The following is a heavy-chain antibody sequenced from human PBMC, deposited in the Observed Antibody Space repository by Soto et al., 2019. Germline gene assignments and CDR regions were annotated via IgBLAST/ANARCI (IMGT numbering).Heavy chain of an antibody. J-gene: IGHJ4*02. D-gene: IGHD3-16*02. Sequence: GSLRLSCAASGFTFSSYSMNWVRQAPGKGLEWVSYISSSSSTIYYADSVKGRFTISRDNAKNSLYLQMNSLRDEDTAVYYCARANYDYVWGSYRYYYFDYWGQGTLVTVSS. CDR1: GFTFSSYS. CDR2: ISSSSSTI. V-gene: IGHV3-48*02. CDR3: ARANYDYVWGSYRYYYFDY.